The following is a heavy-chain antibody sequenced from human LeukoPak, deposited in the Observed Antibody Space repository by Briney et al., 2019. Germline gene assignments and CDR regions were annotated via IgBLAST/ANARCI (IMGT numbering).Heavy chain of an antibody. Sequence: GGSLRLSCAASGFTFSGSAMHWVRQASGKGLEWVCRIRAKANSYATAFAASVKGRFTISRDDSKNTAYLQMNSLKTEDTAVYYCTRHDELDYWGQGTLVTVSS. CDR1: GFTFSGSA. V-gene: IGHV3-73*01. CDR3: TRHDELDY. J-gene: IGHJ4*02. CDR2: IRAKANSYAT.